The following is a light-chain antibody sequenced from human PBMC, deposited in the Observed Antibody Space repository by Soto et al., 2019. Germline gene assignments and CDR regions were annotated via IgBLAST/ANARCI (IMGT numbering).Light chain of an antibody. CDR1: SSDVGGYNY. CDR2: EVS. CDR3: SSYASSSPYV. V-gene: IGLV2-14*01. Sequence: QSVLTQPASVSGSDGQSIIISCTGTSSDVGGYNYVSWYQQHPGKAPKLIIYEVSNRPSGVSNRFSGSKSGNTASLTISGLQGDDEADYYCSSYASSSPYVFGTGTKLTVL. J-gene: IGLJ1*01.